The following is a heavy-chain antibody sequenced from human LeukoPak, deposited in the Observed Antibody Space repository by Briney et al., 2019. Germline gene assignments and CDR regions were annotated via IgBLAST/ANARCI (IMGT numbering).Heavy chain of an antibody. Sequence: GASVKVSCKASGYTFSSYGISWVRQAPGQGLEWMGWISAYNGNTNYAQKLQGRVTMTTDTSTSTAYMELSRLRSDDTAVYYCARVIPPSSSFGYYYYYYYMDVWGKGTRSPSP. V-gene: IGHV1-18*01. CDR2: ISAYNGNT. CDR3: ARVIPPSSSFGYYYYYYYMDV. CDR1: GYTFSSYG. J-gene: IGHJ6*03. D-gene: IGHD6-13*01.